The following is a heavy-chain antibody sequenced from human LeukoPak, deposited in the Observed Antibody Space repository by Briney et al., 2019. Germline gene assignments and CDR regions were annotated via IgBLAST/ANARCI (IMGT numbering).Heavy chain of an antibody. J-gene: IGHJ4*02. CDR2: IYYNERT. CDR1: GGSISSSSYY. V-gene: IGHV4-39*01. CDR3: GRLLWAAHFDY. Sequence: SETLSLTCTVSGGSISSSSYYWGWIRQPPGKGLEWIGTIYYNERTYYNPSLKSRVTISIDTSKNQFSLKLSSVTAADTAVYYCGRLLWAAHFDYWGQGILVTVSS. D-gene: IGHD2-21*02.